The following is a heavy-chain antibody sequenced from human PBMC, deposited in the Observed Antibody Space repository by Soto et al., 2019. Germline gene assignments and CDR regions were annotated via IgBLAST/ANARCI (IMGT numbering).Heavy chain of an antibody. CDR3: ATSYGSGYRAFDY. Sequence: SVKVSCKASGDTFSFYTINWVRQAPGLGLEWMGRVNPILSMSNYAQKIQGRVTMTAVKSTSTANMELRSLRSEDTAFYYCATSYGSGYRAFDYWG. CDR2: VNPILSMS. D-gene: IGHD3-10*01. CDR1: GDTFSFYT. J-gene: IGHJ4*01. V-gene: IGHV1-69*02.